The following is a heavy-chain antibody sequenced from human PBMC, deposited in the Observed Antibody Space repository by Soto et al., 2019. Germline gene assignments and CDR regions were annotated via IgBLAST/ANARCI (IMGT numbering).Heavy chain of an antibody. D-gene: IGHD5-18*01. CDR2: ISYDGSNK. Sequence: QVQLVESGGGVVHPGRSLRLSCAASGFTFSSSAMHWVRQAPGKGLEWVAVISYDGSNKYYADSVKGRFTISRDNSKNTLYLQMNSLRAEDTAVYYCARGQPQGYYYGMDVWGQGTTVPVSS. J-gene: IGHJ6*02. CDR1: GFTFSSSA. V-gene: IGHV3-30-3*01. CDR3: ARGQPQGYYYGMDV.